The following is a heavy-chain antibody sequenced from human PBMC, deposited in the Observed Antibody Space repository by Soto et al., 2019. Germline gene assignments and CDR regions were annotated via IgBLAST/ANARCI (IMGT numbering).Heavy chain of an antibody. CDR2: IYYSGST. V-gene: IGHV4-39*01. CDR3: ARRSGGSRKGGNWFDP. J-gene: IGHJ5*02. D-gene: IGHD2-15*01. CDR1: GGSISSSSYY. Sequence: SETLSLTCTVSGGSISSSSYYWGWIRQPPGKGLEWIGSIYYSGSTYYNPSLKSRVTISVDTSKNQFSLKLSSVTAADTAVYYCARRSGGSRKGGNWFDPWGQGTLVTVSS.